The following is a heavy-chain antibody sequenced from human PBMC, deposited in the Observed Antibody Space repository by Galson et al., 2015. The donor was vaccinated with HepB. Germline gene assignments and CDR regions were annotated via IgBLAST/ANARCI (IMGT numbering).Heavy chain of an antibody. CDR1: GGSVSSGSSY. J-gene: IGHJ4*02. V-gene: IGHV4-61*01. CDR2: ISYSGNT. D-gene: IGHD3-3*01. Sequence: LSLTCAVSGGSVSSGSSYWSWIRQPPGKGLEWIAYISYSGNTNYNPSLKSRVTISVDTSKNQISLKLSSVTAADTAVYYCARLRSGYIDYWGQGTLVTVSS. CDR3: ARLRSGYIDY.